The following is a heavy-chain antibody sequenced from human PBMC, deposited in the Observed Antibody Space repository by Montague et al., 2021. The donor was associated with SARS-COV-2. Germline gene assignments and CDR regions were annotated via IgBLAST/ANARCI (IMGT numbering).Heavy chain of an antibody. D-gene: IGHD2-15*01. V-gene: IGHV4-34*01. Sequence: SETLSLTCAVDGGSFTGYSWNWIRQPPGKGLEWIGEVKHPGGTNYNPSPKSRVTISIAMSKNQFPLNLESVTAADTAVYYCAGPVSSSWHRFEYWGQGTLVTVSS. CDR3: AGPVSSSWHRFEY. J-gene: IGHJ4*02. CDR1: GGSFTGYS. CDR2: VKHPGGT.